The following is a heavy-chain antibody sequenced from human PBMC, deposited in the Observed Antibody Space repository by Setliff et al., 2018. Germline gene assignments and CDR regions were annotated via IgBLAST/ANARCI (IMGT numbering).Heavy chain of an antibody. Sequence: AASVKVSCKASGYTFSSYAMNWVRQAPGQGLEWMGWINTNTGNPSYAQGFTGRFVFSLDTSVSTAYLQISSLKPEDTAVYYCARASRFGTVKWRGDYYMDVWGKGTTVTVSS. CDR2: INTNTGNP. CDR1: GYTFSSYA. D-gene: IGHD3-10*01. J-gene: IGHJ6*03. V-gene: IGHV7-4-1*02. CDR3: ARASRFGTVKWRGDYYMDV.